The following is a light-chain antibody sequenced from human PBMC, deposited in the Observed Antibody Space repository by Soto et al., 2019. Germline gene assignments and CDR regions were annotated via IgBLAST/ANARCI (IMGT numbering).Light chain of an antibody. CDR2: DAS. V-gene: IGKV3-15*01. CDR3: QQYNNWPRT. J-gene: IGKJ1*01. Sequence: THSPSTLSLSPLERASLSFMASQSVSNNLAWYQQKPAQAPRLLIYDASTRATGIPARFSGSGSGTEFTLTISSLQSEDFAVYYCQQYNNWPRTFGQGTKVDIK. CDR1: QSVSNN.